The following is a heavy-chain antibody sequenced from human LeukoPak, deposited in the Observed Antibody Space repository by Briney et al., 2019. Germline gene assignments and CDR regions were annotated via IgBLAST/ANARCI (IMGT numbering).Heavy chain of an antibody. V-gene: IGHV5-51*01. CDR2: IYPGDSES. J-gene: IGHJ4*02. Sequence: GESLKISCKGSGYTFSNYWVAWVRPMPGKGLEWMGIIYPGDSESRYSPSFQGQVTISADESISTAYLQWSSLKASDSAMYYCARLLTMVRGVMDYWGQGTLVTVSS. CDR1: GYTFSNYW. CDR3: ARLLTMVRGVMDY. D-gene: IGHD3-10*01.